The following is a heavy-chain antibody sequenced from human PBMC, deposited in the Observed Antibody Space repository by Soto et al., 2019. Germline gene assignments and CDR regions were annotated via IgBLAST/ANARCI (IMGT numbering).Heavy chain of an antibody. D-gene: IGHD6-19*01. J-gene: IGHJ6*02. V-gene: IGHV3-33*01. CDR3: AREARYSGWYYYYYGMDV. Sequence: QVQLVESGGGVVQPGRSLRLSCAASGFTFSSYGMHWVRQAPGKGLEWVAVIWYDGSNKYYADSVKGRFTISRDNSKNTLYLQMNSLRAEDTAVYYCAREARYSGWYYYYYGMDVWGQGTTVTVSS. CDR1: GFTFSSYG. CDR2: IWYDGSNK.